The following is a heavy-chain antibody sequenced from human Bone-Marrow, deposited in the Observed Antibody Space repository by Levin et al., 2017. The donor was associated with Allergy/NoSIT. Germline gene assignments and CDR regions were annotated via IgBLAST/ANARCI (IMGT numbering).Heavy chain of an antibody. CDR3: ARGSGTAYYNDMDV. CDR1: GFTFNGFA. D-gene: IGHD3-10*01. V-gene: IGHV3-30-3*01. CDR2: ISYDGSKT. J-gene: IGHJ6*02. Sequence: GESLKISCAASGFTFNGFAMHWVRQAPGKGLEWVAIISYDGSKTYYTDSVKGRFTLSRDNPKGTLDLQMNSLRADDTAVYYCARGSGTAYYNDMDVWGQGTTVTVSS.